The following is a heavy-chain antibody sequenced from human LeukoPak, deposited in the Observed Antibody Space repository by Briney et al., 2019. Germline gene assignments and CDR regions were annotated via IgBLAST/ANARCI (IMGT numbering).Heavy chain of an antibody. CDR1: GGSISSSSYY. Sequence: KPSETLSLTCTVSGGSISSSSYYWGWIRQPPGKGLEWIGSIYYSGSTYYNPSLKSRVTISVDTSKNQFSLKLSSVTAADTAVYYCARRGIATRTSLFDCWGQGTLVTVSS. V-gene: IGHV4-39*01. CDR3: ARRGIATRTSLFDC. D-gene: IGHD6-6*01. J-gene: IGHJ4*02. CDR2: IYYSGST.